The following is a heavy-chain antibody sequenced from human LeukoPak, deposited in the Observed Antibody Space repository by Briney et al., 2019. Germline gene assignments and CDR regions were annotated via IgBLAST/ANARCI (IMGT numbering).Heavy chain of an antibody. CDR1: GYSFTSYW. CDR3: ARLPYYYDSSGYYYIDY. J-gene: IGHJ4*02. D-gene: IGHD3-22*01. CDR2: IYPGDSDT. V-gene: IGHV5-51*03. Sequence: KPGESLKISCKGSGYSFTSYWIGWVRQMPRKGLEWMGIIYPGDSDTRYSPSFQGQVTISADKSISTAYLQWSSLKASDTAMYYCARLPYYYDSSGYYYIDYWGQGALVTVSS.